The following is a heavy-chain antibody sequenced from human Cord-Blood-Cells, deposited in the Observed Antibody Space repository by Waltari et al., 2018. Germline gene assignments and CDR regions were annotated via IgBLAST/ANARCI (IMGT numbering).Heavy chain of an antibody. Sequence: EVQLVESGGGLVKPGGSLRLSCAASGFTFSSYSMNWVRQAPGKGLEWVSASSSSSSYIYYADSVKGRFTISRDNAKNSLYLQMNSLRAEDTAVYYCARELYWVNWYFDLWGRGTLVTVSS. J-gene: IGHJ2*01. V-gene: IGHV3-21*01. CDR2: SSSSSSYI. CDR1: GFTFSSYS. CDR3: ARELYWVNWYFDL. D-gene: IGHD2-8*02.